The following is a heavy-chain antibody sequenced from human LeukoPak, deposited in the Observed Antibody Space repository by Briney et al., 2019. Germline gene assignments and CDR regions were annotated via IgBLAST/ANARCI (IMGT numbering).Heavy chain of an antibody. CDR1: GYSFTSYG. D-gene: IGHD3-22*01. J-gene: IGHJ4*02. CDR3: ARDRPYYYDSSAYYPDF. V-gene: IGHV1-18*01. Sequence: GASVNVSCKASGYSFTSYGISWVRQAPGQGLEWMGWISGYNGNTNYAQRLQGRVTMTTDTSTSTAYMELRSLSSDDTAVYYCARDRPYYYDSSAYYPDFWGQGTLVTVSS. CDR2: ISGYNGNT.